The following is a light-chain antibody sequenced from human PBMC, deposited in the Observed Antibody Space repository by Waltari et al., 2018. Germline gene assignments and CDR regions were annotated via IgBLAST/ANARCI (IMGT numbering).Light chain of an antibody. CDR2: GNS. Sequence: QSVLTQPPSVSGAPGQRVTISCTGSSPNIGAGYAVHWYQQLPGTAPKLLIYGNSNRPSGVPDRFSGSKSGTSASLAITGLQAEDEADYYCQSYDSSRGVFGGGTKLTVL. CDR1: SPNIGAGYA. J-gene: IGLJ3*02. V-gene: IGLV1-40*01. CDR3: QSYDSSRGV.